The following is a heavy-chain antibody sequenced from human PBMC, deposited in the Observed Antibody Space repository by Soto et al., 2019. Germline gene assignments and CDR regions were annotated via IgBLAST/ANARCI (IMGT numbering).Heavy chain of an antibody. Sequence: GASVKVSCKASGYTFTGYYMHWVRQAPGQGLEWMGWINPNSGGTNYAQKFQGRVTMTRDTSISTAYMELSRLRSDDTAVYYCAREGEGDTAMVPRIPSYYYYYGMDVWGQGTTVTVSS. V-gene: IGHV1-2*02. D-gene: IGHD5-18*01. CDR3: AREGEGDTAMVPRIPSYYYYYGMDV. J-gene: IGHJ6*02. CDR2: INPNSGGT. CDR1: GYTFTGYY.